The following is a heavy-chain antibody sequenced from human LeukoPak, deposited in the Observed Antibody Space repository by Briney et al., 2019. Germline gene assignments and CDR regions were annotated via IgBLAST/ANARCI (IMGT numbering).Heavy chain of an antibody. D-gene: IGHD4-17*01. CDR1: GYTFRDYE. V-gene: IGHV1-8*01. J-gene: IGHJ4*02. CDR3: ARGHYGENRYFDN. Sequence: ASVKVSCKTSGYTFRDYEINWVRQAPGLGLEWVAWIHANSGKAGSAQKFQGRVTLTRDTSTETAFMELSGLTSDDSATYFCARGHYGENRYFDNWGQGTLVTVSS. CDR2: IHANSGKA.